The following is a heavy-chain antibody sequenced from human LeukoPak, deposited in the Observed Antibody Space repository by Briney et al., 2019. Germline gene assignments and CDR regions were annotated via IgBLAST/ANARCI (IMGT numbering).Heavy chain of an antibody. CDR2: IYYSGST. J-gene: IGHJ4*02. CDR3: ASQGRKNYDSSGCYYAS. D-gene: IGHD3-22*01. Sequence: SETLSLTCTVSGGSISSSSYYWGWIRQPPGKGLEWIGSIYYSGSTYYNPSLKSRVTISVDTSKNQFSLKLSSVTAADAAVYYCASQGRKNYDSSGCYYASWGQGTLVTVSS. V-gene: IGHV4-39*01. CDR1: GGSISSSSYY.